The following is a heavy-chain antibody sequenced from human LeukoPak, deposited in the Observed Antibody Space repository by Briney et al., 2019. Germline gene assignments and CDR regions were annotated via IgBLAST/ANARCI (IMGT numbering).Heavy chain of an antibody. CDR1: GFTFSSYE. V-gene: IGHV3-48*03. CDR3: ARKDVDTAMVPKTGYYYYGMDV. J-gene: IGHJ6*04. Sequence: GGSLRLSCAASGFTFSSYEMNWVRQAPGRGLEWVSYISSTATTMHYADSVMGRFTISRDNAKKSLYLQMNSLRAEDTAVYYCARKDVDTAMVPKTGYYYYGMDVWGKGTTVTVSS. CDR2: ISSTATTM. D-gene: IGHD5-18*01.